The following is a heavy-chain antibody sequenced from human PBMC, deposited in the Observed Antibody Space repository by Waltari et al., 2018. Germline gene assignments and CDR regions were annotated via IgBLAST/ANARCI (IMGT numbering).Heavy chain of an antibody. CDR2: MQYRGST. J-gene: IGHJ1*01. CDR1: GGSISTNYN. Sequence: QLQLQESGPGLVQPSETLSLTCTVSGGSISTNYNWGWIRQPPGKGLEWMGNMQYRGSTFYNPSLESRVTISLDTWKNQFSLRLSSVGAADTAVYFCGRIAFGDEGGYFQYWGQGTLVTVSS. V-gene: IGHV4-39*01. CDR3: GRIAFGDEGGYFQY. D-gene: IGHD4-17*01.